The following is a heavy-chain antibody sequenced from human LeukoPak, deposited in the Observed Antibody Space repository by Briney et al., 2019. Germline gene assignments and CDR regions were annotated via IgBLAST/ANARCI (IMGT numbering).Heavy chain of an antibody. CDR3: ARDNKEQQWLVTIDY. D-gene: IGHD6-19*01. CDR2: INPSGGST. J-gene: IGHJ4*02. CDR1: GYTFTSYY. Sequence: GASVKVSCKASGYTFTSYYMHWVRQAPGQGLEWMGIINPSGGSTSYAQKFQGRVTMTRDTSTSTVYMELSSLRSEDTAVYYCARDNKEQQWLVTIDYWGQGTLATVSS. V-gene: IGHV1-46*01.